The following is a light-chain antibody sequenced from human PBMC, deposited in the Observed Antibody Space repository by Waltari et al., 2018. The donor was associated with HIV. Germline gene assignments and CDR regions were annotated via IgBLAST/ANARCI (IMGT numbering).Light chain of an antibody. CDR2: AAS. CDR3: QKYNSPPFT. Sequence: DIQMTQFPSSLSASVVDRVTITCRASQGISNYLAWYQQQPGKVPKLLISAASALQSGVPSRLSGSGSGTDFTLTISSLQPEDVATYYCQKYNSPPFTFGPGTKVDIK. V-gene: IGKV1-27*01. J-gene: IGKJ3*01. CDR1: QGISNY.